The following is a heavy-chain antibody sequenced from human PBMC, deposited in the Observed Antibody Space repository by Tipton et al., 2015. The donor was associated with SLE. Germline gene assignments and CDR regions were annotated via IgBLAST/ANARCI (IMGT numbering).Heavy chain of an antibody. CDR2: ISGRGGST. CDR1: GFSFSSYA. J-gene: IGHJ4*02. CDR3: ARRGATTLSFDY. Sequence: SLRLSCAASGFSFSSYAMSWVRQAPGKGLEWVSAISGRGGSTYYADSVKGRFTISRDNSKNTLYLQMNSLRAEDTAVYYCARRGATTLSFDYWGQGTLVTVSS. V-gene: IGHV3-23*01. D-gene: IGHD1-26*01.